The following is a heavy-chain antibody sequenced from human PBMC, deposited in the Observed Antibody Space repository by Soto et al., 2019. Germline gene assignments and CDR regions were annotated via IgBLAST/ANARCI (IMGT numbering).Heavy chain of an antibody. Sequence: ASVKVSCKASGGTFSSYAISWVRQAPGQGLEWMGGIIPIFGTANYAQKFQGRVTITADESTSTAYMELSSLRSEDTAVYYCARTPQLDLANRYFDYWGQGTLVTVSS. CDR3: ARTPQLDLANRYFDY. CDR2: IIPIFGTA. CDR1: GGTFSSYA. V-gene: IGHV1-69*13. D-gene: IGHD1-7*01. J-gene: IGHJ4*02.